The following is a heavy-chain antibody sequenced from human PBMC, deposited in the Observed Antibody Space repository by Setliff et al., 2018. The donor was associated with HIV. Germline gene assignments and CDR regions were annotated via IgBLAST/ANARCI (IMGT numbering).Heavy chain of an antibody. CDR1: GGSITSGNYF. J-gene: IGHJ4*01. V-gene: IGHV4-61*09. D-gene: IGHD5-12*01. Sequence: SETLSLTCTVSGGSITSGNYFWAWIRQPAGKGLEWIGHIYTDGSTNYNPSFRSRVTISVDSSKNQFSLKLSSVTAADTAVYYCARDARWLQFPYFDYWGQGTLVTVS. CDR2: IYTDGST. CDR3: ARDARWLQFPYFDY.